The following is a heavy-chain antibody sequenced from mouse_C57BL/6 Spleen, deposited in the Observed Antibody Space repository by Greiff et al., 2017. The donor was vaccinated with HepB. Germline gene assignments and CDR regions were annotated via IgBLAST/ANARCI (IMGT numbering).Heavy chain of an antibody. Sequence: QVQLQQPGAELVKPGASVKVSCKASGYTFTSYWMHWVKQRPGQGLEWIGRIHPSDSDTNYNQKFKGKATLTVDQSSSTAYMQLSSLTSEDAAVYYCAILQVYGYDGYWYFDVWGTGTTVTVSS. CDR1: GYTFTSYW. CDR3: AILQVYGYDGYWYFDV. J-gene: IGHJ1*03. CDR2: IHPSDSDT. V-gene: IGHV1-74*01. D-gene: IGHD2-2*01.